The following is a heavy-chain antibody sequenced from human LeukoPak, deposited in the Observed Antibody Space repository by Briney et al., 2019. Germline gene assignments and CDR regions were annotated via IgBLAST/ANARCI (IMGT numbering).Heavy chain of an antibody. V-gene: IGHV3-23*01. CDR3: ARDILGSQTPFDY. CDR2: ISGSGGST. J-gene: IGHJ4*02. CDR1: GFTFSSYA. D-gene: IGHD1-26*01. Sequence: GGSLRLSCAASGFTFSSYAMSWVRQAPGKGLEWVSAISGSGGSTYYADSVKGRFTISRDNAKNSLYLQMNSLRAEDTAAYYCARDILGSQTPFDYWGQGTLVTVSS.